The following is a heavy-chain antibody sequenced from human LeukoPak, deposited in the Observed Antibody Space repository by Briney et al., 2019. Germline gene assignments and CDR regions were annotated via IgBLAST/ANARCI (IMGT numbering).Heavy chain of an antibody. V-gene: IGHV4-4*02. Sequence: PSETLSLTCVVSGGSISSSDWWSWVRQPPGKGLEWIGEIYHSRATNYNPSLKSRLTISVDMSKNQFSLMLRSVTAAHPPFYYWARDHRQRGLDPGGQGTLVTVSS. CDR3: ARDHRQRGLDP. CDR2: IYHSRAT. D-gene: IGHD1-1*01. CDR1: GGSISSSDW. J-gene: IGHJ5*02.